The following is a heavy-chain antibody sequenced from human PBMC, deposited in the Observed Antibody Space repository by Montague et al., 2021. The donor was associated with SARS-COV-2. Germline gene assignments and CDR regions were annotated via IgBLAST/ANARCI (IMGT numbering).Heavy chain of an antibody. J-gene: IGHJ4*02. CDR1: GLTVNSNF. CDR2: IYAGGGT. CDR3: ASGLGYGDYGDY. Sequence: SLRLSCAASGLTVNSNFMTWVRQAPVKGLEWVSVIYAGGGTDYAGSVKGRFTVSRDNSKNTLYLQMNSLRVDDTALYYCASGLGYGDYGDYWGQGTLVTVSS. D-gene: IGHD4-17*01. V-gene: IGHV3-53*01.